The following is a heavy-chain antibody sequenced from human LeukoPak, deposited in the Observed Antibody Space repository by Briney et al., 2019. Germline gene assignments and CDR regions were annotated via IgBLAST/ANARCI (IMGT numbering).Heavy chain of an antibody. J-gene: IGHJ4*02. CDR1: GFIFSSYW. CDR3: AKGWYYFDY. D-gene: IGHD6-13*01. V-gene: IGHV3-30*18. Sequence: GGSLRLSCAASGFIFSSYWMTWVRQAPGKGLEWVAVISYDGSNKYYADSVKGRFTISRDNSKNTLYLQMNSLRAEDTAVYYCAKGWYYFDYWGQGTLVTVSS. CDR2: ISYDGSNK.